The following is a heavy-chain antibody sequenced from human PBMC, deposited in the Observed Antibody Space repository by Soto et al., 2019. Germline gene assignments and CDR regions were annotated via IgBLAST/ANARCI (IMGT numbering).Heavy chain of an antibody. CDR3: ARVRIGGSFFEVAFDI. CDR2: ISAYNGNT. V-gene: IGHV1-18*04. D-gene: IGHD1-26*01. J-gene: IGHJ3*02. CDR1: GYTFTSYG. Sequence: QVQLVQSGAEVKKPGASVKVSCKASGYTFTSYGISWVRQAPGQGLEWMGWISAYNGNTNYAQKLQGRVTMTTDTTTSTADMELRSLRTDDTAVYYCARVRIGGSFFEVAFDIWGQGTMVTVSS.